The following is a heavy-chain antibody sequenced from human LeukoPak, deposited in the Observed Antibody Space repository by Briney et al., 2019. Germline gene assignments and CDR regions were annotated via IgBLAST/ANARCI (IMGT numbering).Heavy chain of an antibody. CDR2: ISGSGGST. D-gene: IGHD2-15*01. J-gene: IGHJ6*02. Sequence: GGSLRLSCAASGFTFSSYAMSWVRQAPGKGLEWVSAISGSGGSTYYADSVKGRFTISRDNSKNTLYLQMNSLRAEDTAVYYCSKTIRGRGHRDGIDVWGQGTMVTVSS. V-gene: IGHV3-23*01. CDR1: GFTFSSYA. CDR3: SKTIRGRGHRDGIDV.